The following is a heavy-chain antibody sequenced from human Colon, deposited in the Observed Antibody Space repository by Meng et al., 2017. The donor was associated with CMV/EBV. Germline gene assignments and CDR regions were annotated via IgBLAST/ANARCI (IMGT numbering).Heavy chain of an antibody. CDR1: GYTFSDYY. J-gene: IGHJ4*02. CDR2: IRSDGSAT. V-gene: IGHV1-2*02. CDR3: VRSSGWSLFDY. D-gene: IGHD6-19*01. Sequence: QGQLMQSGAGVKEPGASFKVSCKTSGYTFSDYYMHWVRQAPGQGLEWMGWIRSDGSATNYAQKFRGRVTMTRDASVSTAYMELSGLTSDDTAVYFCVRSSGWSLFDYWGPGALVTVSS.